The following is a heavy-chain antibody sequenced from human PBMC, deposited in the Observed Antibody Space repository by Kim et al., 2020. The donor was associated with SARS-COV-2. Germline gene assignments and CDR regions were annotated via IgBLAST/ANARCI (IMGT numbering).Heavy chain of an antibody. CDR2: INHDGNEK. CDR3: ARGGSSRFDC. V-gene: IGHV3-7*03. Sequence: GGSLRLSCAASGFTFSGYWMSWVRQAPGKGLEWVAKINHDGNEKYYVDSVKGRFTISRDNAKNSLYLQMNSLRAEDTAMYYCARGGSSRFDCWGRGALVT. CDR1: GFTFSGYW. J-gene: IGHJ4*02. D-gene: IGHD6-13*01.